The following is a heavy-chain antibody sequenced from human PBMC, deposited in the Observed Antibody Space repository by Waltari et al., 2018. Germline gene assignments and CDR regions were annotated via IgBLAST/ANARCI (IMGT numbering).Heavy chain of an antibody. Sequence: QVQLVQSGAEVQKPGASVKVSCKASGYTFTSYAMHWVRQAPGQRLEWMGWINAGNGNTKYSQKFQGRVTITRDTSASTAYMELSSLRSEDTAVYYCARGPVLLWFRDAFDIWGQGTMVTVSS. CDR2: INAGNGNT. D-gene: IGHD3-10*01. CDR3: ARGPVLLWFRDAFDI. CDR1: GYTFTSYA. J-gene: IGHJ3*02. V-gene: IGHV1-3*01.